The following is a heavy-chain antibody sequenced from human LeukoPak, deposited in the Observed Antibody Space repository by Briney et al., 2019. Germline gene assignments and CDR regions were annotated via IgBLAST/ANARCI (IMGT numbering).Heavy chain of an antibody. J-gene: IGHJ4*02. D-gene: IGHD1-26*01. V-gene: IGHV3-21*01. Sequence: GGSLRLSCAASGFTFITYSMNWVRQAPGKGLEWVSSISSSSSYIYYADSVRGRFTISRDNPKNSLYLQMNNLGAEDTAVYYCARGRPVGASTVEDYWGQGTLVIVSS. CDR3: ARGRPVGASTVEDY. CDR2: ISSSSSYI. CDR1: GFTFITYS.